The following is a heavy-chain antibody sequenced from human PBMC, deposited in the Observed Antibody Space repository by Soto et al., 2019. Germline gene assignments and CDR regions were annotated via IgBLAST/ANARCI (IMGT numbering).Heavy chain of an antibody. CDR3: ARGGRAYSSGWYLHFYSYCCMDF. V-gene: IGHV4-4*07. J-gene: IGHJ6*02. D-gene: IGHD6-19*01. CDR1: GGSISRDY. CDR2: TYTIGST. Sequence: PSETLSLTCTVSGGSISRDYWSWIRQPDGKGLEWIGRTYTIGSTNYNPSFKSRVTMSVDTSKNQFSLKLSSVTAADTAVYFCARGGRAYSSGWYLHFYSYCCMDFWGQGTTVTVSS.